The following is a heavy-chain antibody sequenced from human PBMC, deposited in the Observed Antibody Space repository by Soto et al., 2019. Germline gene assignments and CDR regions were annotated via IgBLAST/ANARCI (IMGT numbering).Heavy chain of an antibody. J-gene: IGHJ4*02. V-gene: IGHV4-39*01. CDR2: ISYSDGI. CDR1: GGSISTRDSISTRSFY. D-gene: IGHD2-8*01. Sequence: QLQLQESGPGLVKASETLSLSCTVSGGSISTRDSISTRSFYWGWMRQPPGKGLQWIASISYSDGIFYNSSLKSRLTISVDTSKNQFSLSLRSVTAADTAVYYCASHRTFWPFDSWGQGTVVTVSS. CDR3: ASHRTFWPFDS.